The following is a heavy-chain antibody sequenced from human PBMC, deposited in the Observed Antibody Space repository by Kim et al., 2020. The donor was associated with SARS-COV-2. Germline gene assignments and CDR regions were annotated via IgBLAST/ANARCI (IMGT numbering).Heavy chain of an antibody. Sequence: ASVKVSCKTSGHTFTRDSIHWVRQAPGQRLEWMGGIDCGNGNTIYSPKFQGRVTLSTDTSASTGYMELSSLRSEDSAVYFCLGGYYVDYWGQGTLVTVSS. V-gene: IGHV1-3*01. CDR1: GHTFTRDS. D-gene: IGHD2-15*01. J-gene: IGHJ4*02. CDR2: IDCGNGNT. CDR3: LGGYYVDY.